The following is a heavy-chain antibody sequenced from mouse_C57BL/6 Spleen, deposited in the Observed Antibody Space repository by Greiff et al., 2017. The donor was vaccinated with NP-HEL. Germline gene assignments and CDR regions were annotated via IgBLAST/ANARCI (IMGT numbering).Heavy chain of an antibody. CDR1: GYTFTDYY. CDR2: INPNNGGT. J-gene: IGHJ4*01. Sequence: EVKLMESGPELVKPGASVKISCKASGYTFTDYYMNWVKQSHGKSLEWIGDINPNNGGTSYNQKFKGKATLTVDKSSSTAYMELRSLTSEDSAVYYCARRGGIYYYGSSYPYYAMDYWGQGTSVTVSS. CDR3: ARRGGIYYYGSSYPYYAMDY. D-gene: IGHD1-1*01. V-gene: IGHV1-26*01.